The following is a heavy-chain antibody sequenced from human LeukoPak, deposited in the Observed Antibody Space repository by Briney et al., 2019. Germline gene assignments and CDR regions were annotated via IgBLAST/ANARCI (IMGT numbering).Heavy chain of an antibody. CDR3: ARSADCSSTSCYPHHYYYYYMDV. CDR1: GGSISSSSYY. D-gene: IGHD2-2*01. CDR2: IYYSGST. V-gene: IGHV4-39*07. Sequence: SETLSLTCTVSGGSISSSSYYWGWIRQPPGKGLEWIGSIYYSGSTYYNPSLKSRVTISVDTSKNQFSLKLSSVTAADTAVYYCARSADCSSTSCYPHHYYYYYMDVWGKGTTVTVSS. J-gene: IGHJ6*03.